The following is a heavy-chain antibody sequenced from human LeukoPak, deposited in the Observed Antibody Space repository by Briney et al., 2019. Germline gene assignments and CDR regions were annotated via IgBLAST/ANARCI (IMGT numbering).Heavy chain of an antibody. CDR2: ISGSGGST. Sequence: AGGSLRLSCAASGFTFSSYGMSWVRQAPGKGLEWVSAISGSGGSTYYADSVKGRFTISRDNSKNTLYLQMNSLRAEDTAVYYCAKDGAREGSMQYYYYYMDVWGKGTTVTISS. V-gene: IGHV3-23*01. D-gene: IGHD2/OR15-2a*01. CDR3: AKDGAREGSMQYYYYYMDV. J-gene: IGHJ6*03. CDR1: GFTFSSYG.